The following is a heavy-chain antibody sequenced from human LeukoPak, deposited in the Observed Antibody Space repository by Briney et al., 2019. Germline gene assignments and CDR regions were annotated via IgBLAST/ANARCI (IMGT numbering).Heavy chain of an antibody. J-gene: IGHJ4*02. CDR3: ARDRVYDYSNPRGFDY. CDR1: GYPFTSFG. CDR2: ISGYNGKT. V-gene: IGHV1-18*03. D-gene: IGHD4-11*01. Sequence: ASVKVSCKASGYPFTSFGISWVRQAPGQGLEWMGWISGYNGKTNYAQNLQGRVTMTTDTSTSTAYVELGSLRSDDMAVYYCARDRVYDYSNPRGFDYWAREPWSPSPQ.